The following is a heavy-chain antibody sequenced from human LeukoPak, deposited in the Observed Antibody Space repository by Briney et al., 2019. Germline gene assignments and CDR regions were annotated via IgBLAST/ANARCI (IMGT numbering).Heavy chain of an antibody. V-gene: IGHV4-34*01. CDR2: INHIGST. D-gene: IGHD6-6*01. Sequence: SETLSLTCAVYGGSFSGHYWSWIRQPPGKGLEWIGEINHIGSTAYNPSLKSRVTVSEDTSKNQFSLKLSSVTATDTAVYYCARTPTALVRGGYSFDNWGQGTLVTVSS. CDR3: ARTPTALVRGGYSFDN. J-gene: IGHJ4*02. CDR1: GGSFSGHY.